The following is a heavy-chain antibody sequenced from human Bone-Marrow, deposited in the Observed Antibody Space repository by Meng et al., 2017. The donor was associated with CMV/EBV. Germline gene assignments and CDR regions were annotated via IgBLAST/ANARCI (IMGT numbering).Heavy chain of an antibody. CDR3: ARGKRMIRYFDWGFGWFDP. D-gene: IGHD3-9*01. J-gene: IGHJ5*02. Sequence: ASVKVSCKASGYTLTGYYMHWVRQAPGQGLEWMGWINPNSGGTNYAQKFQGRVTMTRDTSISTAYMELSRLRSDDTAVYYCARGKRMIRYFDWGFGWFDPWGQGTLVTVSS. CDR1: GYTLTGYY. CDR2: INPNSGGT. V-gene: IGHV1-2*02.